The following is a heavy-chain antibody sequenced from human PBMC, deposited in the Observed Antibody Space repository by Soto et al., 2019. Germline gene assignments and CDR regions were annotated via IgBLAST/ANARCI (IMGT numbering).Heavy chain of an antibody. D-gene: IGHD3-16*02. Sequence: PGGSLRLSCAASGFTFSSYAMNWVRQAPGKGLEWVSGISGSGGSTYYADSVKGRFTISRDNSKNTLYLQMNSLRAEDTAVYYCAKEVLYDYVWGSYRPQALFGMDVWGQGTTVTVSS. CDR1: GFTFSSYA. J-gene: IGHJ6*02. CDR2: ISGSGGST. CDR3: AKEVLYDYVWGSYRPQALFGMDV. V-gene: IGHV3-23*01.